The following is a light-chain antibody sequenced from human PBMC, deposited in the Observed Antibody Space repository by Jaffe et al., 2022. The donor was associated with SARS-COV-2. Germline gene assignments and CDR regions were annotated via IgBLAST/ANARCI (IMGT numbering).Light chain of an antibody. V-gene: IGKV2-28*01. CDR3: MQALQTPLT. J-gene: IGKJ4*01. CDR2: LGS. Sequence: DIVMTQSPLSLPVTPGEPASISCRSSQSLLHSNGYNYLDWYLQKPGQSPQLLIYLGSNRASGVPGRFSGSGSGTDFTLKISKVEAEDVGLYYCMQALQTPLTFGGGTKVEI. CDR1: QSLLHSNGYNY.